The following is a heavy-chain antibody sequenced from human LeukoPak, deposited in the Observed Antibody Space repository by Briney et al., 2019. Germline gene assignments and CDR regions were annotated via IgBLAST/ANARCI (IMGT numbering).Heavy chain of an antibody. D-gene: IGHD3-10*01. CDR2: IKHNGST. V-gene: IGHV4-34*01. CDR3: AREGSYPTRAFDI. J-gene: IGHJ3*02. CDR1: GGSVSGDY. Sequence: MAAETLSLTCAVYGGSVSGDYGRWIRQPGGKGLGWIGEIKHNGSTNSNPSLTSRAPISVDTSTPQSSLKLSSVPAAATAVSYCAREGSYPTRAFDIWGQATMLTVPS.